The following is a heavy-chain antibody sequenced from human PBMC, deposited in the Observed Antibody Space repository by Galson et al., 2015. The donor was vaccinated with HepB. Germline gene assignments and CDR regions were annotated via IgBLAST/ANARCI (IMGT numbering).Heavy chain of an antibody. D-gene: IGHD2-2*01. CDR1: GFTFSDYY. Sequence: SLRLSCAASGFTFSDYYMSWIRQAPGKGLEWVSYISSSSSYTNYADSVKGRFTISRDNAKNSLYLQMNSLRAEDTAVYYCARDLRGRLIVVVPAAIGWFDPWGQGTLVTVSS. V-gene: IGHV3-11*06. CDR3: ARDLRGRLIVVVPAAIGWFDP. CDR2: ISSSSSYT. J-gene: IGHJ5*02.